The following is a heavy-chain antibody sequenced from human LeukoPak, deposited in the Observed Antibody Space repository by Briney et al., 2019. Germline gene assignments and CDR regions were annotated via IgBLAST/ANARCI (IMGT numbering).Heavy chain of an antibody. V-gene: IGHV4-34*01. CDR2: INHSGST. J-gene: IGHJ4*02. Sequence: SETLSLTCAVYGGSFSDYYWSWIRQPPGKGLEWIGEINHSGSTNYNPTLKSRVTISVDTSKNQFSLKLNSVTAADTAVYYCARGTLYSGWSYYFDSWGQGTLVTVSS. CDR1: GGSFSDYY. D-gene: IGHD6-19*01. CDR3: ARGTLYSGWSYYFDS.